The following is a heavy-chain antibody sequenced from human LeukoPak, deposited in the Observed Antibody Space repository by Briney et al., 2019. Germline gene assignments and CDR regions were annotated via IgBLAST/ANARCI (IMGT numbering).Heavy chain of an antibody. V-gene: IGHV3-30-3*01. D-gene: IGHD5-18*01. Sequence: GRSLRLSCAASGFTSSSYAMHWVRQAPGKGLEWVAVISYDGSNKYYADSVKGRFTISRDNSKNTLYLQMNSLRAEDTAVYYCARGVQLWLRPKEYYFDYWGQGTLVTVSS. CDR1: GFTSSSYA. CDR3: ARGVQLWLRPKEYYFDY. J-gene: IGHJ4*02. CDR2: ISYDGSNK.